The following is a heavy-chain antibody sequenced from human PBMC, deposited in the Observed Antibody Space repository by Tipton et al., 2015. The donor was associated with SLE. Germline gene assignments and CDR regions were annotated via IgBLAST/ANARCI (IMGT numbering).Heavy chain of an antibody. Sequence: SLRLSCAASGFAFSGYSMNWVRQAPGKGLEWVSSISSSSSYIYYADSVKGRFTISRDNAKNSLYLQMNSLRAEDTAVYYCARDSSSFEDYYGSGSGYYGMDVWGQGTTVTVSS. CDR1: GFAFSGYS. J-gene: IGHJ6*02. D-gene: IGHD3-10*01. V-gene: IGHV3-21*01. CDR2: ISSSSSYI. CDR3: ARDSSSFEDYYGSGSGYYGMDV.